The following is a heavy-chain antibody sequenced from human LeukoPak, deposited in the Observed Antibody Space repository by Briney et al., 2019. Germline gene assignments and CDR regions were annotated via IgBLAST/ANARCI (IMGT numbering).Heavy chain of an antibody. J-gene: IGHJ3*02. Sequence: GGSLRVSCAASGFTFSSYWMHWVRQAPGKGLVWVSRINSDGSSTSYADSVKGRFTISRDNAKDTLYLQMNSLRAEDTAVYYCAREAETVDAFDIWGQGTMVTVSS. CDR3: AREAETVDAFDI. CDR1: GFTFSSYW. CDR2: INSDGSST. D-gene: IGHD1-1*01. V-gene: IGHV3-74*01.